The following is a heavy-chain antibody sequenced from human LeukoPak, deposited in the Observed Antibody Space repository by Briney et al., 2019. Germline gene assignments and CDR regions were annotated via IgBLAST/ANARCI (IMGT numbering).Heavy chain of an antibody. Sequence: SQTLSLTCAISGDSVSSNSATWNWITQSPSRGLEWLGRTYSRSKWFNDYAVSVKSRITVNPDTSKNQFSLQLNSVTPEDTAVYYCARGIGSGRFDYWGQGTLVTVSS. D-gene: IGHD2-15*01. CDR1: GDSVSSNSAT. CDR3: ARGIGSGRFDY. CDR2: TYSRSKWFN. V-gene: IGHV6-1*01. J-gene: IGHJ4*02.